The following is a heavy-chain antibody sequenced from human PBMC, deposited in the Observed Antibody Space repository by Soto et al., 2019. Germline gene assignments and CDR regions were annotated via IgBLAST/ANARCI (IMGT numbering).Heavy chain of an antibody. CDR3: ARAELRYCSGGSCYSWWGAFDL. Sequence: QVQLQESGPGLVKPTQTLSLTCTVSGGSFSRGGYYWSWIRQRPGKGVEWIGYMYYSGSTYYNPSLKCRVTISVDTSKNQFSLKLSSVTAADTAVCYCARAELRYCSGGSCYSWWGAFDLWGQGTMVIVSS. D-gene: IGHD2-15*01. V-gene: IGHV4-31*03. J-gene: IGHJ3*01. CDR1: GGSFSRGGYY. CDR2: MYYSGST.